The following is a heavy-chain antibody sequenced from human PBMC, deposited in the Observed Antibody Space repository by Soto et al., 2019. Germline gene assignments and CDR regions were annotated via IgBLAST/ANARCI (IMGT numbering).Heavy chain of an antibody. J-gene: IGHJ4*02. Sequence: QLQLQESGSGLVKPSQTLSLTCAVSGGSISSGGYSWSWIRQPPGKGLEWIGYGFHSGSTYYSPSFKSRVTLSIDGSKNQFSLKLTSVTAADTAVYYCARGSYGAGSDYWGQGILVTVSS. CDR1: GGSISSGGYS. V-gene: IGHV4-30-2*01. CDR2: GFHSGST. D-gene: IGHD3-10*01. CDR3: ARGSYGAGSDY.